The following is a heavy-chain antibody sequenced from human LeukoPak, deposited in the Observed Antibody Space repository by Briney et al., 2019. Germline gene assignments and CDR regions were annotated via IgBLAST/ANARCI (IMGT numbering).Heavy chain of an antibody. CDR3: AKDHSRGSTSTRYRTKYMDV. V-gene: IGHV3-23*01. CDR1: GFTFSSYG. J-gene: IGHJ6*03. Sequence: PGGSLRLSCAACGFTFSSYGMSWVRQARGKGGEGVSAMSGRGGSTYYADSVTGPFTISRDNSKNTLNLQMNSLRAEDTAVYYCAKDHSRGSTSTRYRTKYMDVWGKGTTVTISS. CDR2: MSGRGGST. D-gene: IGHD5-24*01.